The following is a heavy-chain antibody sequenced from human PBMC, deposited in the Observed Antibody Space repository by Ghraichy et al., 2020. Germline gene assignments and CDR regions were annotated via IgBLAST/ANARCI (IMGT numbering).Heavy chain of an antibody. Sequence: ASVKVSCKASGYTFTSYGISWVRQAPGQGLEWMGWISAYNGNTNYAQKLQGRVTMTTDTSTSTAYMELRSLRSDDTAVYYCARGLGEYYYDSSGPFDPWGQGTLVTVSS. D-gene: IGHD3-22*01. V-gene: IGHV1-18*04. CDR2: ISAYNGNT. CDR3: ARGLGEYYYDSSGPFDP. CDR1: GYTFTSYG. J-gene: IGHJ5*02.